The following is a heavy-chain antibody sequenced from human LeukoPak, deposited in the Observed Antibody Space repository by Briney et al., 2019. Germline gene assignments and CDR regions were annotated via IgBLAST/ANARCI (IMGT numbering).Heavy chain of an antibody. CDR3: ARDKGYSSSWYVSEDYYYYMDV. D-gene: IGHD6-13*01. CDR2: INPNSGGT. V-gene: IGHV1-2*02. Sequence: ASVKVSCKASGYTFTSYVMHWVRQAPGQGLEWMGWINPNSGGTNYAQKFQGRVTMTRDTSTSTAYMELSRLRSDDTAVYYCARDKGYSSSWYVSEDYYYYMDVWGKGTTVTVSS. CDR1: GYTFTSYV. J-gene: IGHJ6*03.